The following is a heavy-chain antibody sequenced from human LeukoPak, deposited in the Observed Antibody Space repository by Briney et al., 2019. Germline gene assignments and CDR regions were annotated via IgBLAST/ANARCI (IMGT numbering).Heavy chain of an antibody. J-gene: IGHJ6*03. CDR3: ALGFWSGYYTSSNYYYYYMDV. V-gene: IGHV4-38-2*02. CDR1: GYSISSGYY. CDR2: IYHSGST. D-gene: IGHD3-3*01. Sequence: SETLSLTCTVSGYSISSGYYWGWIRQPPGKGLEWIGSIYHSGSTYYNPSLKSRVTISVDTSKNQFSLKLSSVTAADTAVYYCALGFWSGYYTSSNYYYYYMDVWGKGTTVTVSS.